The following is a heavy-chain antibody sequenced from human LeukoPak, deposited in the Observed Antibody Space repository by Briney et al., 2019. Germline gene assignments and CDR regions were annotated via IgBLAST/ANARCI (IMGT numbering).Heavy chain of an antibody. V-gene: IGHV3-21*04. Sequence: PGGSLRLSCAASGFTFTTYSMNWVRQAPGKGLEWVSSISSSSSYIYYADSVKGRFTISRDNAKNTLYLQMHSLRVEDTAVYYCARSRDYGDYYAPRGWFDPWGQGTLVTVSS. CDR3: ARSRDYGDYYAPRGWFDP. J-gene: IGHJ5*02. CDR1: GFTFTTYS. D-gene: IGHD4-17*01. CDR2: ISSSSSYI.